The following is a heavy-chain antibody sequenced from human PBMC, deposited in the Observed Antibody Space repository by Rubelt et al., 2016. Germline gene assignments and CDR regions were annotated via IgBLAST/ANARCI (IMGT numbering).Heavy chain of an antibody. CDR1: AGSIRSTSHY. J-gene: IGHJ2*01. CDR3: ARDLSGWYFDL. V-gene: IGHV4-39*07. D-gene: IGHD3-10*01. CDR2: VYSSGRT. Sequence: QLQLQESGPGLVKPSETLSLTCIVSAGSIRSTSHYWGWIRQPPGKGLEWIGSVYSSGRTNYNPSLASRATLFVETSKNKLARGCSSVTGADTAVYYCARDLSGWYFDLWGRGTLVTVFS.